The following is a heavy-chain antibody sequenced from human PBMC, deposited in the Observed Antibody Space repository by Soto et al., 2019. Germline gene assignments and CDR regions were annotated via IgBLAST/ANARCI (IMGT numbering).Heavy chain of an antibody. CDR1: GYTFTNYA. CDR2: INAGNGNT. J-gene: IGHJ4*02. CDR3: ARGDKLSLYPQLDY. V-gene: IGHV1-3*01. D-gene: IGHD3-16*02. Sequence: ASVKVSCKASGYTFTNYAIHWVRQAPGQRLEWMGWINAGNGNTKYAQNFQGRVTMTRDTSASIVYMELSRLRSDDTAVYYCARGDKLSLYPQLDYWGQGTLVTVSS.